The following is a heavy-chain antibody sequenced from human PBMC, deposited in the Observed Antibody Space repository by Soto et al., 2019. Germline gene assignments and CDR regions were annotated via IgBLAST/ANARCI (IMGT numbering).Heavy chain of an antibody. V-gene: IGHV3-30*18. CDR2: ISYDGSNK. CDR1: GVTFSSYC. Sequence: GGSLRLSCSASGVTFSSYCMHWVRQAPGKGLEWVAVISYDGSNKYYADSVKGRFTISRDNSKNTLYLQMNSLRAEDTAVYYCAKGSPSWELRENWFDPWGQGTLVTVPS. J-gene: IGHJ5*02. CDR3: AKGSPSWELRENWFDP. D-gene: IGHD1-26*01.